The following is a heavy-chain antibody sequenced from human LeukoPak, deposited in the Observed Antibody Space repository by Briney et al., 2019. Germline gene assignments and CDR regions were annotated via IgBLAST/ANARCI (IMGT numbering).Heavy chain of an antibody. D-gene: IGHD2-15*01. Sequence: TGGSLRLSCAASGIRFSGSGMHWVRQPPGKGLEWVAFIQFDGINIKYADSVKGRFTISRDNSKNTVWLQMNSLTTGDTAVYYCAREAGTVVIGRFDPWGQGTLVTVSS. V-gene: IGHV3-30*02. CDR3: AREAGTVVIGRFDP. CDR1: GIRFSGSG. CDR2: IQFDGINI. J-gene: IGHJ5*01.